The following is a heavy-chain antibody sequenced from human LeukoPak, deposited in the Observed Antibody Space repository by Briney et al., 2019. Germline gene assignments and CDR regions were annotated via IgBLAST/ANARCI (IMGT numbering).Heavy chain of an antibody. CDR2: IRYDGSNK. D-gene: IGHD6-13*01. V-gene: IGHV3-30*02. J-gene: IGHJ4*02. CDR1: GFTFSSYG. CDR3: AKDERIAAAGTGDYFDY. Sequence: GGSLRLSCAASGFTFSSYGMHWVRQAPGKGLEWVAFIRYDGSNKYYADSVKGRFAISRDNSKNTLYLQMNSLRAEDTAVYYCAKDERIAAAGTGDYFDYWGQGTLVTVSS.